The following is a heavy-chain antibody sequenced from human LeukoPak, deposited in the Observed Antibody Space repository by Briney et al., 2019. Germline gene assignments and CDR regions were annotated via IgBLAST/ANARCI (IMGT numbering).Heavy chain of an antibody. CDR2: ISAYNGNT. Sequence: ASVKVSCKASGYTFTTYGVTWVRQAPGQGLEWMGWISAYNGNTNYAQNLQGRVSMTTDTSTSAAYMELRSPKSDDTAMYYCARDFDSTGSYDYWGQGTLVTVSS. D-gene: IGHD3-22*01. CDR1: GYTFTTYG. CDR3: ARDFDSTGSYDY. J-gene: IGHJ4*02. V-gene: IGHV1-18*01.